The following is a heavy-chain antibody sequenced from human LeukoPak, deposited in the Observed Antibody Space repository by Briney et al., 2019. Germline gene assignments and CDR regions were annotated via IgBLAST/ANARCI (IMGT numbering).Heavy chain of an antibody. CDR2: THHSGST. CDR3: ARGYCSGGSCYSYYYYNYMDV. V-gene: IGHV4-39*07. Sequence: SETLSLTCTVSGGSISSSSYYWGWIRQPPGKGLEWIGSTHHSGSTNYNPSLKSRVTISVDTSKNQFSLKLSSVTAADTAVYYCARGYCSGGSCYSYYYYNYMDVWGKGTTVTVSS. J-gene: IGHJ6*03. CDR1: GGSISSSSYY. D-gene: IGHD2-15*01.